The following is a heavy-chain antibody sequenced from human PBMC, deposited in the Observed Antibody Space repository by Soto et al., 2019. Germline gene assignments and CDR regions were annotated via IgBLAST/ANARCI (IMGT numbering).Heavy chain of an antibody. Sequence: QVQLQESGPGLVKPSGTLSLTCAVSADSISSSRHWWTWVRQPPGKGLEWIGEIYHSGNTHYNPSLKSRVIISLDQPKNQFSLRLTSMTAADTAVYYCARTYYFDTSGYYFDNWGQGMLVTVSS. D-gene: IGHD3-22*01. CDR1: ADSISSSRHW. J-gene: IGHJ4*02. CDR3: ARTYYFDTSGYYFDN. CDR2: IYHSGNT. V-gene: IGHV4-4*02.